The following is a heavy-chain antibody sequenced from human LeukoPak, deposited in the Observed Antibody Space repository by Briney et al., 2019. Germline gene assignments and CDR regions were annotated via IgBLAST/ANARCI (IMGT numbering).Heavy chain of an antibody. CDR1: GFTFSSYA. J-gene: IGHJ4*02. D-gene: IGHD2-2*01. V-gene: IGHV3-23*01. CDR2: ISGGGGST. Sequence: GGSLRLSCAASGFTFSSYAMTWVRQTPGKGLELVSAISGGGGSTYYGDSVKGRFTISRDNSKNTLYLQMNSLRAGDTAVYYYARSPAGYCTSTSCPMGYWGQGTLVTVSS. CDR3: ARSPAGYCTSTSCPMGY.